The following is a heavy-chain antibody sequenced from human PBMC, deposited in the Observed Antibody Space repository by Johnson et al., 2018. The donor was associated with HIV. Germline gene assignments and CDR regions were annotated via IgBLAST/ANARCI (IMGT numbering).Heavy chain of an antibody. CDR1: GFRFDDYG. V-gene: IGHV3-20*04. CDR3: AKDNLKRTRGSDAYHAFDI. J-gene: IGHJ3*02. Sequence: VQLVESGGGVVRPGGSLRLSCEGSGFRFDDYGMSWVRQGPGKGLEWVSGINWNGGSTGYADSVKGRFTISRDNSKNTLYLQMNSLRAEDTAVYYCAKDNLKRTRGSDAYHAFDIWGQGTMVTVSS. D-gene: IGHD3-16*01. CDR2: INWNGGST.